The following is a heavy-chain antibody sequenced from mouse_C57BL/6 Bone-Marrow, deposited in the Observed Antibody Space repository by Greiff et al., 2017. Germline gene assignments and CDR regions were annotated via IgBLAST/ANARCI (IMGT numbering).Heavy chain of an antibody. CDR2: IYPGDGDT. CDR1: GYAFSSSW. CDR3: ASGELRAY. Sequence: VQVVESGPELVKPGASVKISCKASGYAFSSSWMNWVKQRPGKGLEWIGRIYPGDGDTNYNGKFKGKATLSSDKASSPAYMQLSSLTSEDAAVYLCASGELRAYWGQGTLVTVSA. V-gene: IGHV1-82*01. D-gene: IGHD1-1*01. J-gene: IGHJ3*01.